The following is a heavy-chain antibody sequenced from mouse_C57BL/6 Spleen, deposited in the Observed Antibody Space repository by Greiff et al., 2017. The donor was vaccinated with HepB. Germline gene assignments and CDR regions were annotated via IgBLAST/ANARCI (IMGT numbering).Heavy chain of an antibody. Sequence: QVQLQQSGPELVKPGASVKISCKASGYAFSSSWMNWVKQRPGKGLEWIGRIYPGDGDTNYNGKFKGKATLTADKSSSKAYMQLSSLTSEDSAVYFCARGGETMDYWGQGTSVTVSS. CDR3: ARGGETMDY. V-gene: IGHV1-82*01. CDR1: GYAFSSSW. CDR2: IYPGDGDT. J-gene: IGHJ4*01.